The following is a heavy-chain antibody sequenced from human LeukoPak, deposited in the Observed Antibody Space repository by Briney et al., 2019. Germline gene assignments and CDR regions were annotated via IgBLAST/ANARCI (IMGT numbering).Heavy chain of an antibody. CDR2: INPSGGST. D-gene: IGHD3-10*01. CDR1: GYTFTSHY. CDR3: ARVQYYYGSGSYGFFDS. Sequence: ASVKVSCKASGYTFTSHYMHWVRQAPGQGLEWMGIINPSGGSTTYAQKFQGRVTMTRDTSTSTVYMELSSLRSEDTAVYYCARVQYYYGSGSYGFFDSWGQGTLVTVSS. J-gene: IGHJ4*02. V-gene: IGHV1-46*01.